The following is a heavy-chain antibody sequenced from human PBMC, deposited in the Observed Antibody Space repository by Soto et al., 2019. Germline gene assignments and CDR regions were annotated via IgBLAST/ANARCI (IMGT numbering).Heavy chain of an antibody. V-gene: IGHV4-30-4*01. CDR3: ARVRGYSGSGPFDY. CDR1: GGSISSGDYY. J-gene: IGHJ4*02. CDR2: ISYSGSS. D-gene: IGHD3-10*01. Sequence: QVQLQESGPGLVKPSQTLSLTCTVSGGSISSGDYYWNWIRQPPGKGLEWIGFISYSGSSYYNPSLESRVAISVDTPKNQFSLKLSSVTAADTAVYYCARVRGYSGSGPFDYWGQGTLVTVSS.